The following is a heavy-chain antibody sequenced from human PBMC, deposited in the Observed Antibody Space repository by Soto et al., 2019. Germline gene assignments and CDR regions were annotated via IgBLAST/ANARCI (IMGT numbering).Heavy chain of an antibody. CDR3: ARVGDGGGYCSGGSCFGY. J-gene: IGHJ4*02. CDR2: IIPIFGTA. D-gene: IGHD2-15*01. Sequence: QVQLVQSGAEVKKPGSSVKVSCKASGGTFSSYAISWVRQAPGQGLEWMGGIIPIFGTANYAQKFQGRVTITADESTSTAEMELSSLRSEVTAVYYCARVGDGGGYCSGGSCFGYWGQGTLVTVSS. CDR1: GGTFSSYA. V-gene: IGHV1-69*12.